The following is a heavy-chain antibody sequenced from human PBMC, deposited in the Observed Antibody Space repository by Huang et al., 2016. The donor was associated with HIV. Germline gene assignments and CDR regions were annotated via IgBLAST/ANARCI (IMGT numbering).Heavy chain of an antibody. V-gene: IGHV4-39*01. D-gene: IGHD6-13*01. J-gene: IGHJ4*02. CDR3: ASQHIGAAATWF. Sequence: QLQLQESGPGQVKPSENLSLTCTVSGDFISSTNYYWGWIRQSPGKGLEWVGSVYQSGRTNYIPSLKSRFTLSVDTYRNQFSLRLNSVTAADTAVYYCASQHIGAAATWFWGRGTQVAVSS. CDR2: VYQSGRT. CDR1: GDFISSTNYY.